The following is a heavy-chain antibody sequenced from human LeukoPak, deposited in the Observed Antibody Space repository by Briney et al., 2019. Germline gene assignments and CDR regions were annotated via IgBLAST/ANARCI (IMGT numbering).Heavy chain of an antibody. V-gene: IGHV3-48*01. CDR3: ARAVGYCSSSICYRFDY. CDR2: ISSSRSSI. J-gene: IGHJ4*02. CDR1: GFTFSSYS. Sequence: PGGSVRLSCAASGFTFSSYSMIGVRQARGKGLEGVSYISSSRSSIYYADSVKGRFTISRDNDKNSLYLQVNSLRAEDTAVYYCARAVGYCSSSICYRFDYWGQGTLVTVSS. D-gene: IGHD2-2*01.